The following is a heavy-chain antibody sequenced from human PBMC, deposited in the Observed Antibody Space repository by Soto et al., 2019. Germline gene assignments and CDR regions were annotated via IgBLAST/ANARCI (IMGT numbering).Heavy chain of an antibody. V-gene: IGHV4-59*01. CDR1: GGSISSYY. CDR3: ARDVGVRGYSYGTFDY. J-gene: IGHJ4*02. Sequence: SETLSLTCTVAGGSISSYYWSWIRQPPGKGLEWIGYIYYSGSTNYNPSLKSRVTISVDTSKNQFSLKLSSVTAADTAVYYCARDVGVRGYSYGTFDYWGQGTLVTVSS. D-gene: IGHD5-18*01. CDR2: IYYSGST.